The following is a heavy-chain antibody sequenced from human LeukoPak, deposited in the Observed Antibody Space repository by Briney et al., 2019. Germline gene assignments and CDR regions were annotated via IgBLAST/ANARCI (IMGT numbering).Heavy chain of an antibody. D-gene: IGHD6-19*01. Sequence: GGSLRLSCAASGFTFSSYWMHWVRQAPGKGLVWVSRINSDGSSTSYADSVKGRFTISRDNAKNSVFLQMDSLRDEDTGVYYCARDGSGWSRDYWGHGTLVTVSS. CDR2: INSDGSST. CDR1: GFTFSSYW. V-gene: IGHV3-74*01. CDR3: ARDGSGWSRDY. J-gene: IGHJ4*01.